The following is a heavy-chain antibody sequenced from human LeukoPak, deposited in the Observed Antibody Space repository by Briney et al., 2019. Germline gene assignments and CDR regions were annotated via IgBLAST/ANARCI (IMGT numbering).Heavy chain of an antibody. J-gene: IGHJ4*02. D-gene: IGHD5-18*01. CDR2: IYTAGST. Sequence: PGGSLRLSCAASGFTVSNNYMSWVRQAPGKGLEWVSIIYTAGSTYYADSVKGRFTTSRDNSKNTLYLQMNSLRAEDTAVYYCARALQLWSPFDYWGQGTLVTVSS. V-gene: IGHV3-66*01. CDR3: ARALQLWSPFDY. CDR1: GFTVSNNY.